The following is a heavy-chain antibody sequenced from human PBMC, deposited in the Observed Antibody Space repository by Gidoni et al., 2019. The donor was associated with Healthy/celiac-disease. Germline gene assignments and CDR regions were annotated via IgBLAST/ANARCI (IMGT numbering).Heavy chain of an antibody. J-gene: IGHJ3*02. V-gene: IGHV3-43*01. D-gene: IGHD3-22*01. Sequence: EVQLVESGGVVVQPGGSLRLSCAASGFTFDDYTMHWVRQAPGKGLEWVSLISWDGGSTYYADSVKGRFTISRDNSKNSLYLQMNSLRTEDTALYYCAKEFTDYDSNGAFDIWGQGTMVTVSS. CDR3: AKEFTDYDSNGAFDI. CDR1: GFTFDDYT. CDR2: ISWDGGST.